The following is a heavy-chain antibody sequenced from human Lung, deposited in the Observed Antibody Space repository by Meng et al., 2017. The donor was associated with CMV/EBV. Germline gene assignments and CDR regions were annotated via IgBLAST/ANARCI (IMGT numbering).Heavy chain of an antibody. V-gene: IGHV3-7*04. Sequence: GGPLRPXCAASEFTFSSHWMTGVRQAPGKGLEWVADINQDGSQKNYVDSVKGRFTISRDNAKNSLFLQMNSLRAEDTAVYYCARVAAAGRGRDVGGKGTTVTVSS. CDR3: ARVAAAGRGRDV. CDR1: EFTFSSHW. D-gene: IGHD6-13*01. CDR2: INQDGSQK. J-gene: IGHJ6*04.